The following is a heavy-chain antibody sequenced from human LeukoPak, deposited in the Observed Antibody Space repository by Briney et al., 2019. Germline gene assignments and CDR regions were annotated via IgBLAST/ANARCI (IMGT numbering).Heavy chain of an antibody. CDR3: AAGGLL. CDR1: GYSISSGYY. V-gene: IGHV4-38-2*02. CDR2: IYHSGST. Sequence: SETLSLTCTVSGYSISSGYYWGWIRQPPGKGLEWIGSIYHSGSTYYNPSLKSRVTISVDTSKNQFSLKLSSVTAADTAVYYCAAGGLLWGQGTLVTVSS. D-gene: IGHD1-14*01. J-gene: IGHJ4*02.